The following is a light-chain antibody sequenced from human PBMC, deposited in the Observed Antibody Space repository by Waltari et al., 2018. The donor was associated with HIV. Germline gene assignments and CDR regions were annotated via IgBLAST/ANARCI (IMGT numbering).Light chain of an antibody. CDR2: ADA. CDR1: TPNIGSSN. V-gene: IGLV1-44*01. CDR3: STWDERLNGVV. Sequence: QSVLTQPPSASGAPGQRVAISCSGSTPNIGSSNVNWYQQFSRAAPKLLIYADAPRPSGVPDRFSGSKSGTSASLVISVLQSEDEADYYCSTWDERLNGVVFGGGTRLTVV. J-gene: IGLJ2*01.